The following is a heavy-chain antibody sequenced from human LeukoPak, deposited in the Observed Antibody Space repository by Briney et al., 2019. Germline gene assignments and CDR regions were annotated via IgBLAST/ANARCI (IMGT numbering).Heavy chain of an antibody. CDR2: INHSGST. J-gene: IGHJ4*02. D-gene: IGHD3-22*01. CDR1: GGSFSGYY. CDR3: ARGTTMIVVVITAPHYFAY. Sequence: SETLSLTCAVYGGSFSGYYWSWIRQPPGKGLEWIGEINHSGSTNYNPSLKSRVTISVDTSKNQFSLKLSSVTAADTAVYYCARGTTMIVVVITAPHYFAYWGQGTLVTVSS. V-gene: IGHV4-34*01.